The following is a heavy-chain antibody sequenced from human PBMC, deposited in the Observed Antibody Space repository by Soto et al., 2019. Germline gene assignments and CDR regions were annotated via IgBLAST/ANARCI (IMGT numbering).Heavy chain of an antibody. CDR3: ASSGDYDAFDI. D-gene: IGHD4-17*01. V-gene: IGHV1-69*02. J-gene: IGHJ3*02. Sequence: QVQLVQSGAEVKKPGSSVKVSCKASGGTFSSYTISWVRQAPGQGLEWMGRIIPILGIANYAQKFQGRVMITAYKSTSTAYMELSSLRSEDTAVYYCASSGDYDAFDIWGQGTMVTVSS. CDR1: GGTFSSYT. CDR2: IIPILGIA.